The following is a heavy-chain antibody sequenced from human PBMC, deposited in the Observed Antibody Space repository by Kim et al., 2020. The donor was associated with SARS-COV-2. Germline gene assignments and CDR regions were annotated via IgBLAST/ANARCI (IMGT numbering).Heavy chain of an antibody. CDR2: IWYDGSNK. Sequence: GGSLRLSCAASGFTFSSYGMHWVRQAPGKGLEWVAVIWYDGSNKYYADSVKGRFTISRDNSKNTLYLQMNSLRAEDTAVYYCAGDPDIVVATLDYWGQGTLVTVSS. V-gene: IGHV3-33*01. D-gene: IGHD2-2*01. CDR3: AGDPDIVVATLDY. J-gene: IGHJ4*02. CDR1: GFTFSSYG.